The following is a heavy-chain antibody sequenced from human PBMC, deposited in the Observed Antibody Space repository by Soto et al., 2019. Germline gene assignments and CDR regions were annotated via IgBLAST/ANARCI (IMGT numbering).Heavy chain of an antibody. Sequence: SVKVSCKASGGTFSSYAISWVRQAPGQGLEWMGGITPIFGTANYAQKFQGRVTITADKSTSTAYMELSSLRSEDTAVYYCARELADPSHNWFDPWGQGTLVTVSS. CDR1: GGTFSSYA. J-gene: IGHJ5*02. V-gene: IGHV1-69*06. CDR2: ITPIFGTA. D-gene: IGHD3-3*02. CDR3: ARELADPSHNWFDP.